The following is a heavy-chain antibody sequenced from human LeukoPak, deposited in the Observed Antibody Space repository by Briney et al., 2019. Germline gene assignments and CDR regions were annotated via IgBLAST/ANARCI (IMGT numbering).Heavy chain of an antibody. CDR1: GFTLSSYS. J-gene: IGHJ4*02. Sequence: GGSLRLSCAASGFTLSSYSMNWVRQAPGKGLEWVSYISRRSSTIYYADSVKARFTISRDNSKNSLYLQMDSLTTEDTAFYYCAKGDVDSPMNFYHWGQGTLVTVSS. CDR3: AKGDVDSPMNFYH. V-gene: IGHV3-48*04. D-gene: IGHD5-12*01. CDR2: ISRRSSTI.